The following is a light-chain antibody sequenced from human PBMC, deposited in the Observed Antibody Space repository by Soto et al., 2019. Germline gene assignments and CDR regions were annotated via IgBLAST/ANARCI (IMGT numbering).Light chain of an antibody. J-gene: IGKJ4*01. Sequence: SLSPGERATLSCRASQSVNNNYLAWYQQKPGQSPRLLIYGASIRATAIPDRFSGSGSGTDFTLTISRLEPEDSAVYYCQQHSRSITFGGGTKVDIK. CDR3: QQHSRSIT. CDR1: QSVNNNY. V-gene: IGKV3-20*01. CDR2: GAS.